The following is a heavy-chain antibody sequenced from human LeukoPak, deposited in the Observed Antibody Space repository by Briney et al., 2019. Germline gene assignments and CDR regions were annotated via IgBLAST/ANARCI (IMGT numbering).Heavy chain of an antibody. CDR2: IIPILGIA. CDR1: GGTFSSYA. V-gene: IGHV1-69*04. Sequence: SVKVSCKASGGTFSSYAISWVRQAPGQGLEWMGRIIPILGIANYAQKFQGRVTITADKSTSTAYMELSSLRSEDTAAYYCATGVVVAATLDEYYFDYWGQGTLVTVSS. J-gene: IGHJ4*02. D-gene: IGHD2-15*01. CDR3: ATGVVVAATLDEYYFDY.